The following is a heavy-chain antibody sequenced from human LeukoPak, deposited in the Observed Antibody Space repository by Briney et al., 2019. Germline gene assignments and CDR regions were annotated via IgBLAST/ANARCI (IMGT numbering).Heavy chain of an antibody. D-gene: IGHD6-19*01. J-gene: IGHJ4*02. V-gene: IGHV3-73*01. CDR1: GFIFSDSD. Sequence: GGSLRLSCAASGFIFSDSDIHWVRQASGKGLEWVGRITTKPNNYATAYAASVKGRFTISRADSQNQAYLQLNSPRTEDTAVYYCTTYRSGHYWGQGNLVTVSS. CDR3: TTYRSGHY. CDR2: ITTKPNNYAT.